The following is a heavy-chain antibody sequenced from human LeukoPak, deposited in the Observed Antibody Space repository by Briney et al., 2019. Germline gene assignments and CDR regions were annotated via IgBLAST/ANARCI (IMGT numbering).Heavy chain of an antibody. J-gene: IGHJ4*02. CDR1: GYTFTSYG. CDR2: INAGNGNT. CDR3: ATDWAAAGTRDFDY. Sequence: ASVKVSCKASGYTFTSYGITWVRQAPGQRLEWMGWINAGNGNTKYSQKFQGRVTITRDTSASTAYMELSSLRSEDTAVYYCATDWAAAGTRDFDYWGQGTLVTVSS. V-gene: IGHV1-3*01. D-gene: IGHD6-13*01.